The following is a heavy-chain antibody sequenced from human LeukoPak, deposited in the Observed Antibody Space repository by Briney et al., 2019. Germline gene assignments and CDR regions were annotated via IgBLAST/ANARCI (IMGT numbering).Heavy chain of an antibody. CDR1: GFTFSSYA. Sequence: GGSLRLSCAASGFTFSSYAMHWVGQAPGKGLEYVSAISSNGGSTYYADSVKGRFTISRDNSKNTLYLQMGSLRAEDMAVYYCARGDYDILTGYGDAFDIWGQGTMVTVSS. CDR3: ARGDYDILTGYGDAFDI. V-gene: IGHV3-64*02. CDR2: ISSNGGST. J-gene: IGHJ3*02. D-gene: IGHD3-9*01.